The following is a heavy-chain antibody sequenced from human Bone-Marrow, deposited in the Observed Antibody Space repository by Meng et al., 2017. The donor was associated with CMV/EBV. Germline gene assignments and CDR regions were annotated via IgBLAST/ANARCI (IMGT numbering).Heavy chain of an antibody. J-gene: IGHJ3*02. D-gene: IGHD1-1*01. CDR3: ARSRYNWNDEADAFDI. V-gene: IGHV3-30-3*01. Sequence: GESLKISCAASGFTFSSYAMHWVRQAPGKGLEWVAVISYDGSNKYYADSVKGRFTISRDNAKNSLFLQMNSLRAEDTAVYYCARSRYNWNDEADAFDIWGQGTMVTVSS. CDR2: ISYDGSNK. CDR1: GFTFSSYA.